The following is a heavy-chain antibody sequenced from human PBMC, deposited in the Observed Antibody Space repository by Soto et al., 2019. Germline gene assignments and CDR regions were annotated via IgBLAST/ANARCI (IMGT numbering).Heavy chain of an antibody. D-gene: IGHD1-26*01. J-gene: IGHJ3*02. CDR3: ATDGPTNSGNLYAFDI. V-gene: IGHV1-18*04. CDR2: VTPYKADT. CDR1: GYTLTNYG. Sequence: QAQLGQSGAEVKKSGASVRVSCKASGYTLTNYGVTWVRQAPGQGLEWLGRVTPYKADTNSAQNLQGRVTMATDTSPNTAYLELRSLRSDDTAVYFCATDGPTNSGNLYAFDIWGQGTMVTVSA.